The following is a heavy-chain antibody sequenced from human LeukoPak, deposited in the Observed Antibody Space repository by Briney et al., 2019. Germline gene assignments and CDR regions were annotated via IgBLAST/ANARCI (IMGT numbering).Heavy chain of an antibody. D-gene: IGHD1-26*01. Sequence: GGSLRLSCAASGFTFSSYWMSWVRQAPGKGLEWVANIKQDGSEKYYVDSVKGRFTISRDNAKNSLYLQMNSLRAEDTAVYYCARGIALWELNSHFDYWGQGTLVTVSS. CDR3: ARGIALWELNSHFDY. CDR1: GFTFSSYW. J-gene: IGHJ4*02. V-gene: IGHV3-7*01. CDR2: IKQDGSEK.